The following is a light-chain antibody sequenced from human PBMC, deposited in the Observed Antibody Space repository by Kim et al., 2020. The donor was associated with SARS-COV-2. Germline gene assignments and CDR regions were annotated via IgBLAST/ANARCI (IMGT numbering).Light chain of an antibody. Sequence: ASVKLACTLSSGHSSYDIAWHQQQPEKGHRYLMKLNSDGSHSKGDGIPDRFSGSSSGAERYLTISSLQSEDEADYYCQTWGTGIVVFGGGTQLTVL. CDR3: QTWGTGIVV. V-gene: IGLV4-69*01. CDR1: SGHSSYD. CDR2: LNSDGSH. J-gene: IGLJ2*01.